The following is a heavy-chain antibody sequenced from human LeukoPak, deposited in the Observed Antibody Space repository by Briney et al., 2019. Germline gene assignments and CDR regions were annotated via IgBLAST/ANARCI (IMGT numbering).Heavy chain of an antibody. CDR1: LYTFTRYV. J-gene: IGHJ4*02. D-gene: IGHD4-17*01. CDR2: ISAYNGNT. CDR3: ARYWAPAMLGPLSGLDYCDYGGGYYFDY. V-gene: IGHV1-18*01. Sequence: ASVKVSCKASLYTFTRYVLSWVRQAPGHGLEWMGWISAYNGNTNYAQKLQGRVTMSTDTPTSTAYMGLRSLRSDDTAVYYCARYWAPAMLGPLSGLDYCDYGGGYYFDYWGQGTLVTVSS.